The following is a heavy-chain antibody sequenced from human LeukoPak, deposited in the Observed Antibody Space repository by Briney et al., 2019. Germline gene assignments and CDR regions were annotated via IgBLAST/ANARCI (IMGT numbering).Heavy chain of an antibody. V-gene: IGHV4-4*07. CDR1: GGSISSSY. J-gene: IGHJ4*02. Sequence: NLSETLSLTSTVPGGSISSSYWSWIRQSAHKGLEWIGRIYTTGRNNYNPSLKSRVTMSVDTSKNQFSLRLTSGTAADTAVYYCVRTRYSSDRYFFDYWGQGTLVTVSS. CDR2: IYTTGRN. D-gene: IGHD6-19*01. CDR3: VRTRYSSDRYFFDY.